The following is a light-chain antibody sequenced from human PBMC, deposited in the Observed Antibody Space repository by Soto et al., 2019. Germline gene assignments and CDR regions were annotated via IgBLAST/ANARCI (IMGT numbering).Light chain of an antibody. Sequence: QSALTQPASVSGSPGQSITISCTGSSSDVGRYNYVSWYQHHPGKAPKLLIYNVSDRPSGVSNRFSGSKSGNTASLTISGLQAEDEADYYCNSYTTSSTLVFGGGTKLTVL. CDR3: NSYTTSSTLV. CDR2: NVS. J-gene: IGLJ3*02. V-gene: IGLV2-14*03. CDR1: SSDVGRYNY.